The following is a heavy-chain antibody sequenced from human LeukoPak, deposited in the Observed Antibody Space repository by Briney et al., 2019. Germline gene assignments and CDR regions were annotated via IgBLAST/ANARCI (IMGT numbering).Heavy chain of an antibody. V-gene: IGHV5-51*01. D-gene: IGHD6-13*01. CDR2: IYPGDSDT. CDR3: ARLLPYSSSSPGDY. J-gene: IGHJ4*02. Sequence: GASLKISCKGSGYSFTSYWIGWVRPMPGKGLGWMGIIYPGDSDTRYSPSFQGQVTISADKSISTAYLQWSSLKASDTAMYYCARLLPYSSSSPGDYWGQGTLVTVSS. CDR1: GYSFTSYW.